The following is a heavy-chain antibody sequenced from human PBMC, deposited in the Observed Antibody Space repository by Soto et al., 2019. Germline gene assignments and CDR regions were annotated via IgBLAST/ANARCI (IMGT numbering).Heavy chain of an antibody. CDR1: GGSLSSYY. V-gene: IGHV4-59*01. CDR2: IYYSGST. CDR3: ARGLYSSGWYEYFDY. Sequence: SETLSLTCAVAGGSLSSYYLSWIRPPPGKGLEWIGYIYYSGSTNYNPSLKSRVTISVDTSKNQFSLKLSSVTAADTAVYYCARGLYSSGWYEYFDYWGQGTLVTVSS. D-gene: IGHD6-19*01. J-gene: IGHJ4*02.